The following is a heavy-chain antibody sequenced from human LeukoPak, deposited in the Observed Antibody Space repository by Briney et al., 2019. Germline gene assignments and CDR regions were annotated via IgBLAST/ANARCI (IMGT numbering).Heavy chain of an antibody. CDR3: AKDYY. Sequence: GGSLRLSCAASGFTFDDYPMHWVRQGPGKGLEWLSLISGDGATTYYADSVKGRFTISRDNIKNSLYLQMNSLRTEDTALYYCAKDYYWGEGTLVTVSS. J-gene: IGHJ4*02. V-gene: IGHV3-43*02. CDR2: ISGDGATT. CDR1: GFTFDDYP.